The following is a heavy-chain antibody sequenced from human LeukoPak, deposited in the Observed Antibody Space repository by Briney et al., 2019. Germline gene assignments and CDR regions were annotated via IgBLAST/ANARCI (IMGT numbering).Heavy chain of an antibody. D-gene: IGHD3-3*01. CDR3: ARDSYFGVAGYGYMAV. CDR1: GGSISSGGYY. V-gene: IGHV4-30-4*08. J-gene: IGHJ6*03. Sequence: PSQTLSLTCTVSGGSISSGGYYWSWIRQPPGKGLEWIGYIYYSGSTYYNPSLKSRVTMSVDTSKNQFSLKLSSVTAADTAVYYCARDSYFGVAGYGYMAVWGKGTTVIVSS. CDR2: IYYSGST.